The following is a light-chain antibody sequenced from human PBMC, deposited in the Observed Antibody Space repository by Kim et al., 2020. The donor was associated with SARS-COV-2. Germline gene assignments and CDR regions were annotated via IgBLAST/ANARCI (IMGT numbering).Light chain of an antibody. CDR2: DAS. CDR3: QQRSNWPLP. J-gene: IGKJ4*01. Sequence: EIVLTQSPATLSLSPGERATLSCRASHSVSNFLAWYQQKPGQAPRLLIYDASNRATGIPARFSGSVSGTDFTLTISSLEPEDFAVYYCQQRSNWPLPFGGGTKLEI. CDR1: HSVSNF. V-gene: IGKV3-11*01.